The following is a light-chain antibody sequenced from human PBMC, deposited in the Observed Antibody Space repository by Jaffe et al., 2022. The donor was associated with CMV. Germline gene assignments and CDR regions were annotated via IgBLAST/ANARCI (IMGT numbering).Light chain of an antibody. J-gene: IGKJ3*01. CDR3: QQLGDYPFT. CDR1: QGVSTF. Sequence: DVQLTQSPSFVSASAGERVTITCRASQGVSTFLAWYQQKPGRAPILLIHSASTLETGVPSRFSGSGSERDFTLTITSLQPEDSATYFCQQLGDYPFTFGPGTKVQIK. V-gene: IGKV1-9*01. CDR2: SAS.